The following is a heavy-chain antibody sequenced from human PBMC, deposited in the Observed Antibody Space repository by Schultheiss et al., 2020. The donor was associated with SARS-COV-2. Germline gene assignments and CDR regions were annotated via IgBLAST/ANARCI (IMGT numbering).Heavy chain of an antibody. CDR3: ARRTDYYDSSGYYPN. J-gene: IGHJ4*02. Sequence: SETLSLTCTVSGGSISSSSYYWGWIRQPPGKGLEWIGSIYYSGYTYYNPSFKSRVTMSIDTSKNQFSLKLSSVTAADTAVYYCARRTDYYDSSGYYPNWGQGTLVTVSS. V-gene: IGHV4-39*07. D-gene: IGHD3-22*01. CDR1: GGSISSSSYY. CDR2: IYYSGYT.